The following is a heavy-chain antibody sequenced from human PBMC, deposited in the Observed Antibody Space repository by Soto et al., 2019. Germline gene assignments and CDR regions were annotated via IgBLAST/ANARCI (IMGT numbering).Heavy chain of an antibody. CDR2: IHSSGST. D-gene: IGHD6-13*01. V-gene: IGHV4-4*07. CDR1: GASMNSYH. CDR3: ARDQGVAAAGITWFDP. J-gene: IGHJ5*02. Sequence: QVQLQASGPGLVKPSETLSLTCTVSGASMNSYHWSWIRQPAGKGLEWIGHIHSSGSTNYNPSLKSRVTMSVDTSKNQFSLRLMSLTAAETAVYYCARDQGVAAAGITWFDPWGQGSLVTVSS.